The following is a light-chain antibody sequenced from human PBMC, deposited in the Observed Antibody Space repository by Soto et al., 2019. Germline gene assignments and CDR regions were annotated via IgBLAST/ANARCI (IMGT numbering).Light chain of an antibody. J-gene: IGKJ4*01. CDR1: QSISSY. V-gene: IGKV1-39*01. Sequence: DIQMTQSPSSLSASVGDRVTITCRASQSISSYFNWYQQKPGKAPKVLISGASSLQSGVPLRFSGSGTGTDFTLTISSLQSEDFASYYCQQSHSTPLTLGGGTKVEIK. CDR2: GAS. CDR3: QQSHSTPLT.